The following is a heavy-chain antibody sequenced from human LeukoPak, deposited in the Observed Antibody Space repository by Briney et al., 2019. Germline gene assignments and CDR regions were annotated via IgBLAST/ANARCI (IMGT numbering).Heavy chain of an antibody. Sequence: GGSLRLSCAASGLTFSSYSMNWVRQAPGKGLEWISYISSSIRTTYYADSVKGRFTISRDNAKNSLYLQMNSLRTEDTAVYYCARDEITDYMDVWGKGTTVTVSS. CDR2: ISSSIRTT. V-gene: IGHV3-48*01. CDR3: ARDEITDYMDV. D-gene: IGHD5-24*01. J-gene: IGHJ6*03. CDR1: GLTFSSYS.